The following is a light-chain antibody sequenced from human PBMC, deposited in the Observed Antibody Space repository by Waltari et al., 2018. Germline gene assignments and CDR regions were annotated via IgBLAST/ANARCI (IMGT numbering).Light chain of an antibody. CDR2: DAT. CDR1: SGAIGTYNL. V-gene: IGLV2-23*01. CDR3: GSYAGGTSWV. J-gene: IGLJ3*02. Sequence: QSALTQPASVSGSPGTSITIPCTGSSGAIGTYNLVPWYQQHPGNAPRLLIHDATKRPSGISSRFSGSKSGNTASLTISGLQAEDEADYFCGSYAGGTSWVFGGGTQVTVL.